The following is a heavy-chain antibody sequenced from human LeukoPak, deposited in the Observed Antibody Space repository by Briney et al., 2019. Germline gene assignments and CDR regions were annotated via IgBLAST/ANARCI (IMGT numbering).Heavy chain of an antibody. CDR2: VHLSGRT. J-gene: IGHJ4*02. Sequence: SETLSLTCTVSGGSISSTNWWTWVRQPPGEGLEWIGEVHLSGRTNYNPSLESRVTMSVDMSENHISLKLTSVTAADTAVYYCAREGGPYRPLDYSGQGTLVTVSS. V-gene: IGHV4-4*02. CDR3: AREGGPYRPLDY. CDR1: GGSISSTNW.